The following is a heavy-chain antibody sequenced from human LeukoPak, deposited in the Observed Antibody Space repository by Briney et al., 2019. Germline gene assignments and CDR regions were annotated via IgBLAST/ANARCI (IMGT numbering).Heavy chain of an antibody. CDR2: IYYSGST. CDR1: GGSIISSSYY. Sequence: ETLSLTCTVSGGSIISSSYYWGWIRQPPGKGLEWIGSIYYSGSTYYNPSLKSRVTISVDTSKNQFSLKLSSVTAADTAVYYCARRDSSGVVPRWDYWGQGTLVTVSS. CDR3: ARRDSSGVVPRWDY. J-gene: IGHJ4*02. D-gene: IGHD6-25*01. V-gene: IGHV4-39*01.